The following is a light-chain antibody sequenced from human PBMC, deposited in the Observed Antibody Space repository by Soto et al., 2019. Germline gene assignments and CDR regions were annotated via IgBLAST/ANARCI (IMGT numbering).Light chain of an antibody. Sequence: QTVVTQEPSFSGSRGGTVTRTCGLSSGSVSTSYYPSWYQQTPGQAPRTLIYSTNTRSSGVPDRFSGSILGNKAALTITGAQADDESDYYCVLYMGSGNWVFGGGTNVTVL. J-gene: IGLJ3*02. CDR1: SGSVSTSYY. V-gene: IGLV8-61*01. CDR2: STN. CDR3: VLYMGSGNWV.